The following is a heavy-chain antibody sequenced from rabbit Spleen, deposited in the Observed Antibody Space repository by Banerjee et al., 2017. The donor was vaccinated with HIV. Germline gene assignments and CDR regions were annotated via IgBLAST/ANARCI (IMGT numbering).Heavy chain of an antibody. V-gene: IGHV1S45*01. J-gene: IGHJ4*01. CDR3: ARDLIGVIGWNFYL. D-gene: IGHD2-1*01. CDR2: INASTGKP. Sequence: QEQLKEAGGGLVQPGGSLTLTCKASGFSFSDRDVMCWVRQAPGKGLEWIACINASTGKPVYATWASGRFTISRTSSTTVTLRMTSLTAADRATYFCARDLIGVIGWNFYLWGQGTLVTVS. CDR1: GFSFSDRDV.